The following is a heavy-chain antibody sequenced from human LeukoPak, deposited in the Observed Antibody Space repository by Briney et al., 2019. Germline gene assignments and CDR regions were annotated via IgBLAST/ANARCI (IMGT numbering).Heavy chain of an antibody. Sequence: GSLRLSCAASGFTFSSYDMNWVRQAPGKGLEWISYITRTSSTIYYADSVKGRFTISRDNAKNSLYLQMNSLRAEDTAVYYCARGGSYLFDYWGQGTLVTVSS. D-gene: IGHD1-26*01. CDR2: ITRTSSTI. J-gene: IGHJ4*02. CDR1: GFTFSSYD. CDR3: ARGGSYLFDY. V-gene: IGHV3-48*04.